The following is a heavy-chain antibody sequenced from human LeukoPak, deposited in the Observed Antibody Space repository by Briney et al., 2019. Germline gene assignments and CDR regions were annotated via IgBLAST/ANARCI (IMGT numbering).Heavy chain of an antibody. J-gene: IGHJ6*04. D-gene: IGHD3-10*01. CDR3: ARVQASYYYGSGSYRGRGYYYAMDV. CDR2: INHSGFT. Sequence: SETLSLTCAVYGGSFRGYYWSWIRHPPGKGLEWSGEINHSGFTNYNPSLKSQVTISVDTSKNQFSLKLSSVTAADTAVYYCARVQASYYYGSGSYRGRGYYYAMDVWGKGTTVTVSS. CDR1: GGSFRGYY. V-gene: IGHV4-34*01.